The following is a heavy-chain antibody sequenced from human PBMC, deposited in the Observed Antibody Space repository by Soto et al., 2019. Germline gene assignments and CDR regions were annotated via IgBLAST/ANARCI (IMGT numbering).Heavy chain of an antibody. Sequence: QVQLVQSGAEVKQPGASVKVSCRASGYTFTSYYMHYLRQAPGQGLEWMGVINLSGGSTTYAQKFQGRVTMTRDTSTSTVHMKLSSLRSEETAVYYCAREGNYGYYGMDVWGQGTTVTVSS. D-gene: IGHD4-17*01. V-gene: IGHV1-46*01. CDR1: GYTFTSYY. CDR3: AREGNYGYYGMDV. J-gene: IGHJ6*02. CDR2: INLSGGST.